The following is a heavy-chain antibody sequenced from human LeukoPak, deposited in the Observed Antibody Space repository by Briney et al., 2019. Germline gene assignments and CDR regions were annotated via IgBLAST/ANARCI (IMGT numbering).Heavy chain of an antibody. J-gene: IGHJ4*02. Sequence: GGSLRLSCVASGFTFSSYNMNWVRQAPGKGLEWVSYISSSTAIYYADSVKGRFTISRDNAKNSLYLQMNSLRAEDTAVYYCAKPGYWGQGTLVTVSS. CDR3: AKPGY. CDR1: GFTFSSYN. V-gene: IGHV3-48*04. CDR2: ISSSTAI.